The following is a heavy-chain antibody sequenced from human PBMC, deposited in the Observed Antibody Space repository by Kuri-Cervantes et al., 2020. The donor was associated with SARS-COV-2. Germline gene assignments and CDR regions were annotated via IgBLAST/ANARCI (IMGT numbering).Heavy chain of an antibody. CDR3: ARGCPRITFGGVIVGHFDY. V-gene: IGHV4-34*01. CDR1: GGSFSGYY. CDR2: INHSGST. Sequence: SETLSLTCAVYGGSFSGYYWSRIRQPPGKGLEWIGEINHSGSTNYNPSLKSRVTISVDTSKNQFSLKLSSVTAADTAVYYCARGCPRITFGGVIVGHFDYWGQGTLVTVSS. D-gene: IGHD3-16*02. J-gene: IGHJ4*02.